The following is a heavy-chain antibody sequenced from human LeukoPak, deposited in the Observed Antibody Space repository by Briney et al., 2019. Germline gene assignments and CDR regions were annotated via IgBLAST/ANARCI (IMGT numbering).Heavy chain of an antibody. CDR3: ARLLGYRTIHDF. Sequence: GGSLRLSCAASGFTLSNYDMNWVRQAPGKGLEWVSSISTSSRYIYYKDSVRGRFTISRDDAKNSLYLEMNSLRAEDTAVYYCARLLGYRTIHDFWGQGTLVTVSS. V-gene: IGHV3-21*01. CDR2: ISTSSRYI. CDR1: GFTLSNYD. J-gene: IGHJ4*02. D-gene: IGHD2-8*01.